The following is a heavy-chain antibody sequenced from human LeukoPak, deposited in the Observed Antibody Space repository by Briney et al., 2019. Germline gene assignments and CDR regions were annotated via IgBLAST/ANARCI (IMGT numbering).Heavy chain of an antibody. CDR2: ISAYNGNT. D-gene: IGHD2-2*01. CDR1: GYTFTSYG. V-gene: IGHV1-18*01. CDR3: ARDHVFPIVVVPAASYYFDY. J-gene: IGHJ4*02. Sequence: ASVKVSCKVSGYTFTSYGIRWVRQAPGQGLEWMGCISAYNGNTKYAQKLQGRVTMNTDTSTSTAYKELRSLRADDTAVYYSARDHVFPIVVVPAASYYFDYWGQGTLVTVSS.